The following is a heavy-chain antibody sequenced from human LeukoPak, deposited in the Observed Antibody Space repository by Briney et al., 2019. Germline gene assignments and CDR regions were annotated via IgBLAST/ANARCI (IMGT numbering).Heavy chain of an antibody. Sequence: GGSLRLSCAASGFTFSSYAMSWVRQAPGKGLEWVSAISGSGAGTYYADSVKGRFTISRDNSKNTLYLQMNSLRAEDTAVYYCAQSRYSGGGSFYSFDYWGQGTLVTVSS. CDR2: ISGSGAGT. CDR3: AQSRYSGGGSFYSFDY. CDR1: GFTFSSYA. V-gene: IGHV3-23*01. J-gene: IGHJ4*02. D-gene: IGHD2-15*01.